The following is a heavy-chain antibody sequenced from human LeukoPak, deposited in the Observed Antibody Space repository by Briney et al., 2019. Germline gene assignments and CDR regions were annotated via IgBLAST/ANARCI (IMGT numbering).Heavy chain of an antibody. D-gene: IGHD3-22*01. J-gene: IGHJ2*01. CDR1: GXSFSGYY. CDR3: ARGALIVVVITTNWFIDL. CDR2: INQSGNT. V-gene: IGHV4-34*01. Sequence: SETLSLTCAVDGXSFSGYYGSWIRQPPGKGLEWIGEINQSGNTNYNPSLKSRVTISIDTSKNQFSLKLSTVTAADTAVYYCARGALIVVVITTNWFIDLWGRGTLVTVSS.